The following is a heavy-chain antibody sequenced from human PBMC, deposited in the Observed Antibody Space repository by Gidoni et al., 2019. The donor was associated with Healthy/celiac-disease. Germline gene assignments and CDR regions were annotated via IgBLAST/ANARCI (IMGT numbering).Heavy chain of an antibody. J-gene: IGHJ4*02. CDR2: INHSGST. CDR1: GGSFSRYY. D-gene: IGHD4-17*01. Sequence: QVQLQQWGAGLLTPSETLSPTCAVYGGSFSRYYWSCIRQPPGKGLEWIGEINHSGSTNYNPSLKSRVTISVDTSKNQFSLKLSSVTAADTAVYYCASPGEMTTAEWGQGTLVTVSS. V-gene: IGHV4-34*01. CDR3: ASPGEMTTAE.